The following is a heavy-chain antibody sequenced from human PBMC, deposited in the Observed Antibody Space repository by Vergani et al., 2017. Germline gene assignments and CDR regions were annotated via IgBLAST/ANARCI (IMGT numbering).Heavy chain of an antibody. Sequence: QVQLVQSGAEVKKPGASVKVSCKASGYTFTSYDINWVRQATGQGLEWMGWMNPNSGNTGYAQNFQGRVTMTRNTSISTAYMELSSLRSEDTAVYYCARGAVRAAILPSYYYYYMDVWGKGTTVTVSS. D-gene: IGHD2-2*02. CDR1: GYTFTSYD. J-gene: IGHJ6*03. V-gene: IGHV1-8*01. CDR2: MNPNSGNT. CDR3: ARGAVRAAILPSYYYYYMDV.